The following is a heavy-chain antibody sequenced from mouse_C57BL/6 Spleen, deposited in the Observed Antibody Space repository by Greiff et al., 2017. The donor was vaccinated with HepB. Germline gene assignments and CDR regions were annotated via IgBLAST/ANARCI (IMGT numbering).Heavy chain of an antibody. D-gene: IGHD2-2*01. Sequence: EVKLVESGEGLVKPGGSLKLSCAASGFTFSSYAMSWVRQTPEKRLEWVAYISSGGDYIYYADTVKGRFTISRDNARNTLYLQMSSLKSEDTAMYYCTRRYYGYYYAMDYWGQGTSVTVSS. V-gene: IGHV5S21*01. CDR2: ISSGGDYI. CDR3: TRRYYGYYYAMDY. J-gene: IGHJ4*01. CDR1: GFTFSSYA.